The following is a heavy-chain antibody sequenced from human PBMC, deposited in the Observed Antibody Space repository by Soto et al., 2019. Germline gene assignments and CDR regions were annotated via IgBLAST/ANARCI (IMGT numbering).Heavy chain of an antibody. V-gene: IGHV3-74*01. D-gene: IGHD2-21*02. Sequence: EVQLVESEGGLVQWGGSLRLSCAASGFTFNYYWMHWVRQAPGQGLVWVSHIHSDGSTTTYADSVKGRFTISRDNAKNTLYLQMNSLRAEDTAVYYCVRGDKGGFDLWGQGTTVTVSS. CDR3: VRGDKGGFDL. CDR1: GFTFNYYW. CDR2: IHSDGSTT. J-gene: IGHJ3*01.